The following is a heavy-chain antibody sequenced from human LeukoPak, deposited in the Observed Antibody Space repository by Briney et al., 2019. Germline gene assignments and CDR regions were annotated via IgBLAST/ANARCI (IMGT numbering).Heavy chain of an antibody. D-gene: IGHD3-22*01. CDR2: IYSGGST. J-gene: IGHJ4*02. CDR3: ARLYYYDSSAGDY. V-gene: IGHV3-66*01. Sequence: GGSLRLSCAASGFTVSSNYMSWVRQAPGKGLEWVSVIYSGGSTCYADSVKGRFTISRDNSKNTLYLQMNSLRAEDTAVYYCARLYYYDSSAGDYWGQGTLDTVSS. CDR1: GFTVSSNY.